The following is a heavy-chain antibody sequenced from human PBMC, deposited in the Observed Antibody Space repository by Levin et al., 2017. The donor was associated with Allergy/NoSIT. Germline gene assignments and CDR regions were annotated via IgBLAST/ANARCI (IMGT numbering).Heavy chain of an antibody. CDR3: ARGGGVPAARYYYYYMDV. V-gene: IGHV1-2*02. D-gene: IGHD2-2*01. CDR2: INPNSGGT. Sequence: ASVKVSCKASGYTFTGYYMHWVRQAPGQGLEWMGWINPNSGGTNYAQKFQGRVTMTRDTSISTAYMELSRLRSDDTAVYYCARGGGVPAARYYYYYMDVWGKGTTVTVSS. CDR1: GYTFTGYY. J-gene: IGHJ6*03.